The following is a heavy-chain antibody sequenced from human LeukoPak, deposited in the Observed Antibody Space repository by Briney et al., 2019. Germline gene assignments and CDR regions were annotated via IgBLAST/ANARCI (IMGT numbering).Heavy chain of an antibody. Sequence: SETQSLTCTVSGGSISSSYYYWGWIRQPPGKGLEWIGSIYSSGSTYYNPSLKSRVTISVDTSKNQFSLKLTSVTAADTAAYYCARHYGPWGQGTLVTVSS. CDR1: GGSISSSYYY. D-gene: IGHD4-17*01. CDR3: ARHYGP. CDR2: IYSSGST. V-gene: IGHV4-39*01. J-gene: IGHJ5*02.